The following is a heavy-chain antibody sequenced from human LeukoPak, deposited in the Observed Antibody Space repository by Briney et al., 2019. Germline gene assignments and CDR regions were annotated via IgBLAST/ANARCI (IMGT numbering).Heavy chain of an antibody. Sequence: SETLSLTCTVSGGSISSYYWSWIRQPPGKGLEWIGYIYYSGSTNYNPSLKSRVTISVDTSKNQFSLKLSSVTAADTAVYYCARVGGGNSGSFDYWGQGTLVTVSS. J-gene: IGHJ4*02. CDR1: GGSISSYY. D-gene: IGHD4-23*01. V-gene: IGHV4-59*01. CDR2: IYYSGST. CDR3: ARVGGGNSGSFDY.